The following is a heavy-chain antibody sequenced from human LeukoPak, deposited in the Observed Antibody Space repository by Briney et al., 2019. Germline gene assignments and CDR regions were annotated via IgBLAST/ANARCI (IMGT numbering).Heavy chain of an antibody. D-gene: IGHD2-15*01. CDR3: AKGFVVVVSATQSSWFDP. CDR1: GFTFSSYG. CDR2: IRYDGSNK. V-gene: IGHV3-30*02. J-gene: IGHJ5*02. Sequence: GGSLRLSCAASGFTFSSYGMHWVRQAPGKGLEWVAFIRYDGSNKYYADSVKGRFTISRDNSKNTVYLQMNSLRAEDTAVYYCAKGFVVVVSATQSSWFDPWGQGTLVTVSS.